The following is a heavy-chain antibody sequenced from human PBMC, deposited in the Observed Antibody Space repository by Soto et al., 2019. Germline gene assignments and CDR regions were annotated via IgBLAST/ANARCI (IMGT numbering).Heavy chain of an antibody. CDR2: ITGSGDDT. D-gene: IGHD6-13*01. CDR3: AKGHTSEWVFYLYGMDV. Sequence: PGGSLRLSCAGSGFIFSSYAMSWVRQTPGRGLQWVSAITGSGDDTHYADSVKGRFTVSRDNSKNTLFLQMNSLRVEDTAVYCCAKGHTSEWVFYLYGMDVWGQGTTVTVSS. J-gene: IGHJ6*02. V-gene: IGHV3-23*01. CDR1: GFIFSSYA.